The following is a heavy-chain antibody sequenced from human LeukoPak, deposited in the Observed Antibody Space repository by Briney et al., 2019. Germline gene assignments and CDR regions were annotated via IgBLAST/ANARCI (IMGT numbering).Heavy chain of an antibody. Sequence: GASVKVSCKASGYTFTSYGISWVRQAPGQGLEWMGWISAYNGNTNYAQKLQGRVTMTTDTSTSTAYMELRSLRSDDTAVYYCARYYDILTGSIMGFDYWGQGTLVTVSS. D-gene: IGHD3-9*01. CDR1: GYTFTSYG. J-gene: IGHJ4*02. V-gene: IGHV1-18*01. CDR3: ARYYDILTGSIMGFDY. CDR2: ISAYNGNT.